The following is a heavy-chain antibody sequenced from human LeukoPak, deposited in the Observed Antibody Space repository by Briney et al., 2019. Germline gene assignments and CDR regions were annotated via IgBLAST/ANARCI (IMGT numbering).Heavy chain of an antibody. CDR2: ISSSSSYI. J-gene: IGHJ4*02. D-gene: IGHD6-19*01. CDR3: AIAVAAYYFDY. CDR1: GFTFSSYS. V-gene: IGHV3-21*01. Sequence: GGSLRLSCAASGFTFSSYSMDWVRQTPGKGLEWVSSISSSSSYIYYADSVKGRFTISRDNAKNSLYLQMNSLRAEDTAVYYYAIAVAAYYFDYWGQGTLVTVSS.